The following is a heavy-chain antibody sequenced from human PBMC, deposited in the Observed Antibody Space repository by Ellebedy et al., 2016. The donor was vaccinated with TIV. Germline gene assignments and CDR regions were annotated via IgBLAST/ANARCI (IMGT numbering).Heavy chain of an antibody. CDR2: IRYGGINK. Sequence: GGSLRLXCTTSGFTFSRHTMLWVRQAPGKGLEWVAVIRYGGINKDYADSVKGRFTISRDDPKNTVYLEMNSLRDEDTAVYFCAKVPGTEMSTGYYFYYFDYWGQGTLVTVSS. V-gene: IGHV3-30*02. J-gene: IGHJ4*02. CDR1: GFTFSRHT. CDR3: AKVPGTEMSTGYYFYYFDY. D-gene: IGHD3-9*01.